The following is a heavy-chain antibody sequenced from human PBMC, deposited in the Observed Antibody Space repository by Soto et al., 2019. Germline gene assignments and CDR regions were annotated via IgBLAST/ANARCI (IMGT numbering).Heavy chain of an antibody. CDR3: AKDLFYGSGSYYFDY. CDR1: GFTFSSYA. Sequence: GGSLRLSCAASGFTFSSYAMSWVLQAPGKGLEWVSAISGSGGSTYYADSVKGRFTISRDNSKNTLYLQMNSLRAEDTAVYYCAKDLFYGSGSYYFDYWGQGTLVTVSS. J-gene: IGHJ4*02. D-gene: IGHD3-10*01. V-gene: IGHV3-23*01. CDR2: ISGSGGST.